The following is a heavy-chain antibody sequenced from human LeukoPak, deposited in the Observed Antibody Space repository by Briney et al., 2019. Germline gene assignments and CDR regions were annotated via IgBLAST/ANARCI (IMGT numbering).Heavy chain of an antibody. J-gene: IGHJ3*02. CDR1: GYTFTTYA. CDR2: INTNTGNP. Sequence: ASVKVSCKASGYTFTTYAMNWVRQAPGQGLEWMGWINTNTGNPTYAQGFTGRIVFSLDTSVSTAYLQISSLKAEDTAVYYCARDMGSLKIQTPPDAFDIWGQGTMVTVSS. D-gene: IGHD5-18*01. CDR3: ARDMGSLKIQTPPDAFDI. V-gene: IGHV7-4-1*02.